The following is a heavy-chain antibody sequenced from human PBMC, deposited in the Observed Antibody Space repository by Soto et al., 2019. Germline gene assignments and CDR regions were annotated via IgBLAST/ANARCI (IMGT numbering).Heavy chain of an antibody. CDR3: ARGCISDWNYASADYFDY. CDR1: GGSFSGYY. V-gene: IGHV4-34*01. Sequence: PSETLSLTCAVYGGSFSGYYWSWIRQPPGKGLEWIGEINHSGSTNYNPSLKSRVTISVDTSKNQFSLKLSSVTAADTAVYYCARGCISDWNYASADYFDYWGQGTLVTVSS. J-gene: IGHJ4*02. D-gene: IGHD1-7*01. CDR2: INHSGST.